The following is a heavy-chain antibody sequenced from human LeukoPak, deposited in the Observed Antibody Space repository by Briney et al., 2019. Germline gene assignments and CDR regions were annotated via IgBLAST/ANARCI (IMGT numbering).Heavy chain of an antibody. CDR3: ARDTAYGDPDNWFDP. J-gene: IGHJ5*02. V-gene: IGHV3-21*01. CDR2: ISSSSSYI. Sequence: GGSLRLSCAASGFTFSSYSMNWVRQAPGKGLEWVSPISSSSSYIYYADSVKGRFTISRDNAKNSLYLQMNSLRAEDTAVYYCARDTAYGDPDNWFDPWGQGTLVTVSS. D-gene: IGHD4-17*01. CDR1: GFTFSSYS.